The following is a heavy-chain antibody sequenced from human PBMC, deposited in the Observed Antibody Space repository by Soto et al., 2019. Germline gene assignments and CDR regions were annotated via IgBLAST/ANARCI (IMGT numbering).Heavy chain of an antibody. CDR1: GGSFSGYY. V-gene: IGHV4-34*01. CDR2: INHSGST. CDR3: ARGIVFLWCGESRGAYMDV. Sequence: SEALSLTCAVYGGSFSGYYWSWILQPPGKGLEWIGEINHSGSTNYNPSLKSRVTISVDTSKNQFSLKLSSVTAADTAVYYCARGIVFLWCGESRGAYMDVWGKRTTVTVSS. J-gene: IGHJ6*03. D-gene: IGHD3-10*01.